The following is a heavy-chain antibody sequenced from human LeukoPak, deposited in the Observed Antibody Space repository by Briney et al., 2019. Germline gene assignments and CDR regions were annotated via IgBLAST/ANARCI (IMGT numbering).Heavy chain of an antibody. CDR3: ARGSRYSPYYYYYGMDV. CDR1: GGSISSYY. Sequence: PSETLSLTCTVSGGSISSYYWSWIRQPPGKGLEWIGYIYYSGSTNYNPSLKSRVTISVDTSKNQFSLKLSSVTAADTAVYYCARGSRYSPYYYYYGMDVWGQGTTVTVSS. V-gene: IGHV4-59*01. CDR2: IYYSGST. J-gene: IGHJ6*02. D-gene: IGHD5-18*01.